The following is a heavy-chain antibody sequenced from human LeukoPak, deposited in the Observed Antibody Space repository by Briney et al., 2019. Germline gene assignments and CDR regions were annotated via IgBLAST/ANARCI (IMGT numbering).Heavy chain of an antibody. V-gene: IGHV1-2*02. CDR1: GSTFTSYY. D-gene: IGHD2-2*01. J-gene: IGHJ5*02. CDR3: ARDRPDIVVVPAATYNWFDP. Sequence: ASVKVSCKASGSTFTSYYMHWVRQAPGQGLEWMGWINPNSGGTNYAQKFQGRVTMTRDTSISTAYMELSRLRSDDTAVYYCARDRPDIVVVPAATYNWFDPWGQGTLVTVSS. CDR2: INPNSGGT.